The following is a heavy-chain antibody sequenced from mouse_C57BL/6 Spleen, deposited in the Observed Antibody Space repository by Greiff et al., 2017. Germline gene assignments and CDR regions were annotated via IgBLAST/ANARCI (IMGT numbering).Heavy chain of an antibody. CDR1: GFTFSSYA. D-gene: IGHD1-2*01. CDR3: ARDDTTAPFDY. V-gene: IGHV5-4*01. J-gene: IGHJ2*01. CDR2: ISDGGSYT. Sequence: EVNVVESGGGLVKPGGSLKLSCAASGFTFSSYAMSWVRQTPEKRLEWVATISDGGSYTYYPDNVKGRFTISRDNAKNNLYPQMSHLKSEDTAMYYCARDDTTAPFDYWGQGTTLTVSS.